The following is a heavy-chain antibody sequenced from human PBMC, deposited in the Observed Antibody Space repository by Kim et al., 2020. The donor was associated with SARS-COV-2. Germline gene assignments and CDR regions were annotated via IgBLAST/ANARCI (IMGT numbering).Heavy chain of an antibody. Sequence: GGSLRLSCTASGFTFSHYSLHWVRQAPGKGLEWVATISYHGNKKYYVDSVPGRFTISRDDPANTLHLQMSGLRAEDTAVYYCARERIWFGESMSYGMDVWGQGSKVIVSS. J-gene: IGHJ6*01. V-gene: IGHV3-30-3*01. D-gene: IGHD3-10*01. CDR3: ARERIWFGESMSYGMDV. CDR1: GFTFSHYS. CDR2: ISYHGNKK.